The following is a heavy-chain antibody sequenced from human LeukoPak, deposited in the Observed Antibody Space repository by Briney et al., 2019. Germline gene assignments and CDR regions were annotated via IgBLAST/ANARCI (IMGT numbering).Heavy chain of an antibody. J-gene: IGHJ4*02. CDR2: IYYSGST. CDR1: GGSISSYY. Sequence: SETLSPTCTVSGGSISSYYWSWIRQPPGKGLEWIGYIYYSGSTNYNPSLKSRVTISVDTSKNQFSLKLSSVTAADTAVYYCARDSGSTPYFDYWGQGTLVTVSS. V-gene: IGHV4-59*01. CDR3: ARDSGSTPYFDY. D-gene: IGHD1-26*01.